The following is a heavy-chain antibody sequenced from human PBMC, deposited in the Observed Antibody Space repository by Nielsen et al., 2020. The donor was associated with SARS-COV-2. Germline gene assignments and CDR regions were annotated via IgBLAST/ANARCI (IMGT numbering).Heavy chain of an antibody. CDR1: GYMVTELS. J-gene: IGHJ6*03. V-gene: IGHV1-24*01. Sequence: ASVKVSCKVSGYMVTELSMHWVRQAPGKGLEWMGSFDPEDGQKIYAQNLQGRVTMTEDTSTDTAYMKVSSLTSEDTAVYYCATSAASPQRGNYYYYYMDVWGKGTTVTVSS. CDR3: ATSAASPQRGNYYYYYMDV. CDR2: FDPEDGQK. D-gene: IGHD2-15*01.